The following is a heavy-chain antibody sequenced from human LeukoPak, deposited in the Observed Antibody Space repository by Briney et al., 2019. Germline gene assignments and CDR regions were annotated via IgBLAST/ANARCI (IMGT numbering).Heavy chain of an antibody. J-gene: IGHJ5*02. D-gene: IGHD3-22*01. Sequence: GASVKVSCLGSGYTFPTYVLNWVRPTPGQGLDGLGWMNPYNGNTGFAQKFQGWLTLTSNTSRSTDYMELRKVKAEDTADYRCARGRNYPGYSPAPHWLDPWGQGTLVTVSS. CDR3: ARGRNYPGYSPAPHWLDP. V-gene: IGHV1-8*03. CDR1: GYTFPTYV. CDR2: MNPYNGNT.